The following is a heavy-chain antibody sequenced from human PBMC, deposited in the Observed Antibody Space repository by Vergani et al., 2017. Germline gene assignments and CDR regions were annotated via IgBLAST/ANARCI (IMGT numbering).Heavy chain of an antibody. CDR2: ISSSGNYI. CDR3: ARGDSSSLEGDYFDY. D-gene: IGHD6-6*01. V-gene: IGHV3-21*01. Sequence: EVQLVESGGGLVKPGGSLRLSCVASGFTFTTYGMGWVRQAPGKGLEWVSSISSSGNYIYYTDSMKGRFTISRDNAKSSLSLQMNSLRAEDTAVYYCARGDSSSLEGDYFDYWGQGTLVTVSS. J-gene: IGHJ4*02. CDR1: GFTFTTYG.